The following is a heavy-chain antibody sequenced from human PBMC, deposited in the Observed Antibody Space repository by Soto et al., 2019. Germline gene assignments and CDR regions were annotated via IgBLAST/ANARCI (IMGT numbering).Heavy chain of an antibody. Sequence: PSETLSLTCTVSGGSISSYYWSWIWQPAGKGLEWIGRIYTSGSTNYNPSLKSRVTMSVDTSKNQFSLKLSSVTAADTAVYYCARDGPIVVVPPYYYYGMDVWGQGTTVTVSS. D-gene: IGHD2-2*01. J-gene: IGHJ6*02. CDR3: ARDGPIVVVPPYYYYGMDV. CDR1: GGSISSYY. CDR2: IYTSGST. V-gene: IGHV4-4*07.